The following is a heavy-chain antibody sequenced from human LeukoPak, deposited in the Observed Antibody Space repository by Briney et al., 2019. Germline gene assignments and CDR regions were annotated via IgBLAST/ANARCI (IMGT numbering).Heavy chain of an antibody. V-gene: IGHV3-23*01. D-gene: IGHD3-22*01. J-gene: IGHJ4*02. CDR2: ISGSGGST. CDR3: AKEYYYDSSGYRAHY. Sequence: PGGSLRLSCAASGSTFDDHAMSWVRQAPGKGLEWVSAISGSGGSTYYADSVKGRFTISRDNSKNTLYLQMNSLRAEDTAVYYCAKEYYYDSSGYRAHYWGQGTLVTVSS. CDR1: GSTFDDHA.